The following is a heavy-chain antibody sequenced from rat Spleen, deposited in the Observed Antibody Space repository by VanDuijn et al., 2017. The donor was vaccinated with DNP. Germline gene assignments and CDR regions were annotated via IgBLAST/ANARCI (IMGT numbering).Heavy chain of an antibody. CDR1: GFSLTSYT. CDR3: ARSLATVVPTGAMDV. Sequence: QVQLKESGPGLVQPSQTLSLTCTVSGFSLTSYTVTWVRQPPGKGLEWIAAMSSVGSTYYNSALKSRLSISRDTSKSQVFLKMNSVQTEDTAMYFCARSLATVVPTGAMDVWGQGTSVTVSS. J-gene: IGHJ4*01. V-gene: IGHV2-6*01. D-gene: IGHD1-3*01. CDR2: MSSVGST.